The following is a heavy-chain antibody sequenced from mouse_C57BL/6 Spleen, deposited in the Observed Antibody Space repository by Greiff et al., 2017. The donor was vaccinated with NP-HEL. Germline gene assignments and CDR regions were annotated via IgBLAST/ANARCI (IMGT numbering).Heavy chain of an antibody. CDR1: GFTFSDYG. CDR3: ARGKGNYWYFDV. D-gene: IGHD2-1*01. J-gene: IGHJ1*03. V-gene: IGHV5-17*01. Sequence: EVQGVESGGGLVKPGGSLKLSCAASGFTFSDYGMHWVRQAPEKGLEWVAYISSGSSTISYADTVKGRFTISRDNAKNTLFLQMTSLRSEDTAMYYCARGKGNYWYFDVWGTGTTVTVSS. CDR2: ISSGSSTI.